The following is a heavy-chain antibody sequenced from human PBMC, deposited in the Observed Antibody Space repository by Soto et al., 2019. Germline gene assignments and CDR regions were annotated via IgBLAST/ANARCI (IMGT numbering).Heavy chain of an antibody. Sequence: SETLSLTCTVSGGSISSYYWSWIRQPAGKGLEWIGRIYTSGSTNYNPSLKSRVTMSVDTSKNQFSLKLSSVTAADTAVYYCAREGIRHDFWSGYPLDQYFDYWGQGTLVTVSS. D-gene: IGHD3-3*01. CDR1: GGSISSYY. CDR2: IYTSGST. V-gene: IGHV4-4*07. J-gene: IGHJ4*02. CDR3: AREGIRHDFWSGYPLDQYFDY.